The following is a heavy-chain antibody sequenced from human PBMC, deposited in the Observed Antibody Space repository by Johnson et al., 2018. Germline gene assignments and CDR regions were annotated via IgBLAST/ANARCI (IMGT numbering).Heavy chain of an antibody. CDR2: ISWNSGSI. Sequence: VQLVESGGGLVQPGGSLSLSCAASGFTFDDYAMHWVRQAPGKGLEWVSGISWNSGSIGYADSVKGRFTISRDNSKNSLYLQMNSLRAEDTALYYCARGPPGYYYGMDVWGQGTTVTVSS. J-gene: IGHJ6*02. CDR3: ARGPPGYYYGMDV. V-gene: IGHV3-9*01. CDR1: GFTFDDYA.